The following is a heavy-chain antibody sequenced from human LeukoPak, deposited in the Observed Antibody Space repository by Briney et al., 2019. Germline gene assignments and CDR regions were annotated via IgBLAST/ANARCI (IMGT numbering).Heavy chain of an antibody. J-gene: IGHJ3*02. V-gene: IGHV4-4*02. Sequence: SGPTLVNPSGTMSLTCAILGGSIRNGNWWSWVRQPPGKGLEWIGEIYHTGITKYSPSLKSRVTISVDKSKNQFSLNVTSVTAADTAIYYCARVFELGMNAVDIWGQGTMVTVSS. CDR3: ARVFELGMNAVDI. CDR2: IYHTGIT. D-gene: IGHD7-27*01. CDR1: GGSIRNGNW.